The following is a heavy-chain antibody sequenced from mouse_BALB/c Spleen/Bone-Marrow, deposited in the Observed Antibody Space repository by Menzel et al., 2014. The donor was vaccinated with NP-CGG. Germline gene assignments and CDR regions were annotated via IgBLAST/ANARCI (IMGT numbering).Heavy chain of an antibody. CDR1: GYTFGSYW. CDR2: VLPGSGST. J-gene: IGHJ3*01. Sequence: QVHVKQSGAELMKTGASVKISCKATGYTFGSYWIEWVKQRPGHGLEWIGEVLPGSGSTNHNEKFKGKATFTADTSSNTAYMQLSSLTSEDSAVYYCARERGYWGQGTLVTVSA. V-gene: IGHV1-9*01. CDR3: ARERGY.